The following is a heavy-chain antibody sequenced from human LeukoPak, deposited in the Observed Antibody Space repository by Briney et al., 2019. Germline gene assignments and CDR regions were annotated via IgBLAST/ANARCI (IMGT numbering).Heavy chain of an antibody. V-gene: IGHV1-69*13. Sequence: GASVKVSCKASGGTFSSYAISWVRQAPGQGLEWMGGIIPIFGTANYAQKFQGRVTITADESTSTAYMELSSLRSEDTAVYYCARTEGDYSYYYYYYGMDVWGQGTTVTVSS. J-gene: IGHJ6*02. CDR3: ARTEGDYSYYYYYYGMDV. D-gene: IGHD4-17*01. CDR2: IIPIFGTA. CDR1: GGTFSSYA.